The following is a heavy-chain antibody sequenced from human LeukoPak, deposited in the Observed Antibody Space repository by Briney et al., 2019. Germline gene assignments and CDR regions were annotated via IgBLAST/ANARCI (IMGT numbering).Heavy chain of an antibody. CDR1: GFTFSSYS. CDR2: ISSSSSYI. V-gene: IGHV3-21*01. Sequence: GGSLRLSCAASGFTFSSYSMNWVRQAPGKGLEWVSSISSSSSYIYYADSVKGRFTISRDNAKNSLYLQMNSLRAEDTAVYYCARSQTTYYDILTGYWGEGGILFWFDPWGQGTLVTVSS. D-gene: IGHD3-9*01. CDR3: ARSQTTYYDILTGYWGEGGILFWFDP. J-gene: IGHJ5*02.